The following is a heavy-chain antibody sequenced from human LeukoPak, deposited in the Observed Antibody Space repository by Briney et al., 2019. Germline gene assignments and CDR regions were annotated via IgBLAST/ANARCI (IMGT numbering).Heavy chain of an antibody. Sequence: PGGSLRLSCAASGFTFSSYGMSWVRQAPGEGLEWVSAISGSGGSTYYADSVKGRFTISRDNSKNTLYLQMNSLRAEDTAVYYCAKAGAGGDPGDYWGQGTLVTVSS. D-gene: IGHD3-16*01. CDR1: GFTFSSYG. J-gene: IGHJ4*02. CDR3: AKAGAGGDPGDY. CDR2: ISGSGGST. V-gene: IGHV3-23*01.